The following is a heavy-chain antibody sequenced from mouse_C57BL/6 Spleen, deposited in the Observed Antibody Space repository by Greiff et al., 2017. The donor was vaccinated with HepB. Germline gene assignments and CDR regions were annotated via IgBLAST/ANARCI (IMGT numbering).Heavy chain of an antibody. CDR3: AREGNYYGSGV. CDR1: GYAFSSSW. V-gene: IGHV1-82*01. J-gene: IGHJ1*03. D-gene: IGHD1-1*01. Sequence: QVQLQQSGPELVKPGASVKISCKASGYAFSSSWMNWVKQRPGKGLEWIGRIYPGDGDTNYNGKFKGKATLTADKSSSTAYMQLSSLTSEDSAVYFCAREGNYYGSGVWGTGTTVTVSS. CDR2: IYPGDGDT.